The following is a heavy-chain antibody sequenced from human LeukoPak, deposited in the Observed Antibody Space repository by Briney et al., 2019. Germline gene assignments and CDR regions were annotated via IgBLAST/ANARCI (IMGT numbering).Heavy chain of an antibody. D-gene: IGHD3-22*01. Sequence: ASVKVSCKASGYMFTSYAMNWVRQAPGQGLEWMGWINTNTGNPTYAQGFTGRFVFSLDTSVSTAYLQISSLNAEDTAVYYCARPYYYDSSGYYAFDYWGQGTLVTVSS. J-gene: IGHJ4*02. CDR2: INTNTGNP. CDR1: GYMFTSYA. CDR3: ARPYYYDSSGYYAFDY. V-gene: IGHV7-4-1*02.